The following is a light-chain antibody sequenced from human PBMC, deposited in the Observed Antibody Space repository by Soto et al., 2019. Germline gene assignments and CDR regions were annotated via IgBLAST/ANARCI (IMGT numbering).Light chain of an antibody. J-gene: IGLJ1*01. CDR1: SSDVGSYNL. CDR2: EGS. Sequence: QSARAQPASVSGSPGQSIAISCTKTSSDVGSYNLVSWYQQHPAKAPKLIIYEGSKRPSAVSSRFSGSDSGNTASLTISGLQAEDEADYYCCSYAGSGTYVFGGGTKVTVL. CDR3: CSYAGSGTYV. V-gene: IGLV2-23*01.